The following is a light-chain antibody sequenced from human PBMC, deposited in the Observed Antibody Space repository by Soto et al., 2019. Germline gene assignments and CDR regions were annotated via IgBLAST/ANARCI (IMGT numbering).Light chain of an antibody. V-gene: IGKV1-12*01. CDR3: QPANSFPLT. CDR2: SAS. J-gene: IGKJ4*01. CDR1: QDVSSW. Sequence: DIQVTQSPSSVSASVGDRVTITCRTSQDVSSWLAWYQQKPGKAPELLIYSASTLQTGVPSRFSGSGSGTDFTLTISSLQPEDFATYSCQPANSFPLTFGGGTKVEIK.